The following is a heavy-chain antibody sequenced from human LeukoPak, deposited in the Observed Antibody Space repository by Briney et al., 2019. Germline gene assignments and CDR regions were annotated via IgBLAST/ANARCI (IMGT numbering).Heavy chain of an antibody. Sequence: PGRSLRLSCAASGFTFSSYGMHWVRQAPGKGLEWVAVISYDGSNKYYADSVKGRFTISRDNSKNTLYLQMNSLRAEDTAVYYCAKDVVPKSRPHYYYYGMDVWDKGTTVTVSS. CDR3: AKDVVPKSRPHYYYYGMDV. J-gene: IGHJ6*04. CDR1: GFTFSSYG. CDR2: ISYDGSNK. V-gene: IGHV3-30*18. D-gene: IGHD2-21*01.